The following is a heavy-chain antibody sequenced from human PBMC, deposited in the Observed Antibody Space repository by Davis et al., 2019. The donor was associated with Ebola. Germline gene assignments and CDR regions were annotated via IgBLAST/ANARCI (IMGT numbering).Heavy chain of an antibody. V-gene: IGHV1-8*02. D-gene: IGHD2-15*01. J-gene: IGHJ4*02. CDR2: MNAKSGNT. CDR1: GYTFTGYY. CDR3: ARILCSSGRCSIYY. Sequence: ASVKVSCKASGYTFTGYYMHWVRQAPGQGLEWLGFMNAKSGNTGYAQKFQGRVTMTRNTSISTAYMELSNLRYEDTAVYYCARILCSSGRCSIYYWDQGTLVTVSS.